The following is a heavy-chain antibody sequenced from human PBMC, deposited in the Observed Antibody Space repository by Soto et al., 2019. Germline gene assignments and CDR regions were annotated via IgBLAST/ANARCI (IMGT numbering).Heavy chain of an antibody. V-gene: IGHV3-48*02. CDR3: VRDDQLAFDV. J-gene: IGHJ3*01. Sequence: EVQLVESGGGLIQPRRSLRISCAESGFNFRNYAMNWVRQAPGKGLEWISYISVGGGSIFYADAVKGRFTISRDDVQNSLYLQMNTLREEDTALYYCVRDDQLAFDVWGQGTMVIVSS. CDR2: ISVGGGSI. CDR1: GFNFRNYA.